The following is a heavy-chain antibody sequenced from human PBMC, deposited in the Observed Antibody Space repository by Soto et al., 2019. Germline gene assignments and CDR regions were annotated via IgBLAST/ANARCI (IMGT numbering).Heavy chain of an antibody. D-gene: IGHD6-19*01. CDR2: IIPIYGKA. CDR1: GGTFSRYA. J-gene: IGHJ6*04. CDR3: AGDSSCWYEEAHYLFCGMDV. V-gene: IGHV1-69*06. Sequence: VASVKVSCKASGGTFSRYAISWVRQAPGQGLGWMGGIIPIYGKANYAQKFQGRVTITADKSTSTAYMELSSLRTEDTDVSYCAGDSSCWYEEAHYLFCGMDVWGEGTTVTVSS.